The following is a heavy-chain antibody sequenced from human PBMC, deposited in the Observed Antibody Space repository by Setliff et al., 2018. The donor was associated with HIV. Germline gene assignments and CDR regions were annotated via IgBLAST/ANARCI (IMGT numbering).Heavy chain of an antibody. CDR3: ATMTTVTIAFDY. CDR1: GYTFRDFY. CDR2: VDPEDGQT. Sequence: RASVKVSCKASGYTFRDFYMHWVQQAPGKGFEWMGRVDPEDGQTIFAEKFQGRVTITADTSTAIAYMELSSLRSEDTAVYYCATMTTVTIAFDYWGQGTLVTVSS. J-gene: IGHJ4*02. D-gene: IGHD4-4*01. V-gene: IGHV1-69-2*01.